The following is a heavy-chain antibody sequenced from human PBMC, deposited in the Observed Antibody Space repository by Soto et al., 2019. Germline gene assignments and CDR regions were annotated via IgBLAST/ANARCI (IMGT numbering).Heavy chain of an antibody. Sequence: SETLSLTCAVYGGSFSGYYWSWIRQPPGKGLEWIGEVNHSGSTNYNPSLKSRVTISVDTSKNQFSLKLSSVTAADTAVYYCARVFYYYDSSGYYVYFDYWGQGTLVTVSS. CDR3: ARVFYYYDSSGYYVYFDY. V-gene: IGHV4-34*01. J-gene: IGHJ4*02. CDR1: GGSFSGYY. D-gene: IGHD3-22*01. CDR2: VNHSGST.